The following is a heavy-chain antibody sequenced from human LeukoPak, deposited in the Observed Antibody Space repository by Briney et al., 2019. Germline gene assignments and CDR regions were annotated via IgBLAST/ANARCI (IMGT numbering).Heavy chain of an antibody. D-gene: IGHD5-24*01. CDR2: IYYSGTT. Sequence: SETLALTCTVSGGSIISGGHYWSWIRQHPGKGLEWIGYIYYSGTTYYNPSLKSRVTISVDTSVNQFSLRLTSVTAADTAVYYCARDQDGYSRFDYWGQGTLVTVSS. CDR3: ARDQDGYSRFDY. J-gene: IGHJ4*02. V-gene: IGHV4-31*03. CDR1: GGSIISGGHY.